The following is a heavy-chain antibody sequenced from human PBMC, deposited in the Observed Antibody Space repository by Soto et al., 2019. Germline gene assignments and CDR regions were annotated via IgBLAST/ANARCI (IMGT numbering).Heavy chain of an antibody. J-gene: IGHJ4*02. CDR3: ASGYYDSSGYSIDY. CDR1: GGTFNSNA. Sequence: QVQLMQSGSEVKKPGSSVKISCKAFGGTFNSNAFSWVRQVPGQGLEWMGGLAVVLGTPNYAQKFQGRVTLSADETTTTAYMEVTSLTSEDTAVYYCASGYYDSSGYSIDYWGQGTQITVSS. V-gene: IGHV1-69*01. D-gene: IGHD3-22*01. CDR2: LAVVLGTP.